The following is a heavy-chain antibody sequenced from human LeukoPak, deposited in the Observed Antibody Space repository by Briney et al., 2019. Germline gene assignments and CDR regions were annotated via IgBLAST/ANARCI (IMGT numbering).Heavy chain of an antibody. CDR3: VKALAYCGGDCYPTLFDY. Sequence: GGSLRLSCVASGFDFSAYAMSWVRQAPGKGLEWVSAISGGGETAYYADSVKGRFTISRDNSKNTLYLQMSSLRAEDTAVYYCVKALAYCGGDCYPTLFDYWGQGTLVTVSS. CDR1: GFDFSAYA. D-gene: IGHD2-21*02. CDR2: ISGGGETA. V-gene: IGHV3-23*01. J-gene: IGHJ4*02.